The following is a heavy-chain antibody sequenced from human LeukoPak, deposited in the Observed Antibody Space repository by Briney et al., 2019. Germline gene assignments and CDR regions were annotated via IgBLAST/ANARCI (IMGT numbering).Heavy chain of an antibody. CDR2: IYPGDSDT. Sequence: GESLKISCKGSGYSFTSYWIGWVRQMPGNGLEWMGIIYPGDSDTRYSPSFQGQVTISADKSISTAYLQWSSLKASDTAMYYCARRGSYSSSWYGYYFDYWGQGTLVTVSS. D-gene: IGHD6-13*01. J-gene: IGHJ4*02. V-gene: IGHV5-51*01. CDR3: ARRGSYSSSWYGYYFDY. CDR1: GYSFTSYW.